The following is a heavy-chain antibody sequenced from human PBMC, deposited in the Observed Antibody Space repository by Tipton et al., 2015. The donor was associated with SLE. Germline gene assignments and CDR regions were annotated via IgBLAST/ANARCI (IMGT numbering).Heavy chain of an antibody. CDR3: GRRMGSSGYYSLGY. CDR2: IYSGGST. J-gene: IGHJ4*02. D-gene: IGHD3-22*01. Sequence: SLRLSCAASGFTVSSNYMSWVRQSPGKGLEWVSVIYSGGSTYYADSVKGRFTISRHNSNNTLCLQMNSLRAEDTAVYYCGRRMGSSGYYSLGYWGQGTLVTGSS. V-gene: IGHV3-53*04. CDR1: GFTVSSNY.